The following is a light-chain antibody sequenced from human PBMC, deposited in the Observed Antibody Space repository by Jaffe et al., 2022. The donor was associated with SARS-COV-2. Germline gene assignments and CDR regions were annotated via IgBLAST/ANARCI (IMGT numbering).Light chain of an antibody. CDR3: QQYKSYPVT. V-gene: IGKV1-16*02. J-gene: IGKJ4*01. CDR1: QGINNY. Sequence: DIQMTQSPSSLSASVGDRVTITCRASQGINNYLAWFQQIPGKAPKPLIYAASTLQSGVPSKFSGSGSGTDFTLTITSLQPEDFATYYCQQYKSYPVTFGGGTKVEIK. CDR2: AAS.